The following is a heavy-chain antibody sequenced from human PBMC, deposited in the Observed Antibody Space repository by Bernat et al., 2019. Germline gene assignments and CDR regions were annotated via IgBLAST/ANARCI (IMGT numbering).Heavy chain of an antibody. CDR3: TTDGGIAGAGVFEH. Sequence: EVHLVESGGDLVKPGGSLRLSCAASGFSFNKAWMSWVRQVPGKGLEWVGRIKSRPDGGTADYAAPVKGRFTISRDDSKNTVYLQMNALKTEDTAVYYCTTDGGIAGAGVFEHWGQGTLGTISS. CDR2: IKSRPDGGTA. D-gene: IGHD6-13*01. J-gene: IGHJ4*02. CDR1: GFSFNKAW. V-gene: IGHV3-15*05.